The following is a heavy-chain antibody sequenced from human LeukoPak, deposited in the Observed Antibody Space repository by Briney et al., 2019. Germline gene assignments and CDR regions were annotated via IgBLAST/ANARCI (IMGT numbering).Heavy chain of an antibody. CDR1: GGSFSGYY. Sequence: PSETLSLTCAVYGGSFSGYYWSWIRQPPRKGLEWIGEINHSGSTNYNPSLKSRVTISVDTSKNQFSLKLSSVTAADTAVYYCARGSRTPLRDRYFDYWGQGTLVTVSS. V-gene: IGHV4-34*01. J-gene: IGHJ4*02. CDR3: ARGSRTPLRDRYFDY. CDR2: INHSGST.